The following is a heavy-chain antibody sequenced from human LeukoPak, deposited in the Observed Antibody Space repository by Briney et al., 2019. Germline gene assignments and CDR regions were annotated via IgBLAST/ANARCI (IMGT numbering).Heavy chain of an antibody. D-gene: IGHD3-10*01. CDR3: AKDLSYGSLWFDP. CDR1: GFTFSSHG. Sequence: PGGSLRFSCAASGFTFSSHGMQWVRQAPGKGLEWVALIWYDGSRTNYVDSVMGRFTISRDSSKNTLYLQMDNLRVEDTAVYFCAKDLSYGSLWFDPWGQGTLVTVSS. J-gene: IGHJ5*02. V-gene: IGHV3-33*06. CDR2: IWYDGSRT.